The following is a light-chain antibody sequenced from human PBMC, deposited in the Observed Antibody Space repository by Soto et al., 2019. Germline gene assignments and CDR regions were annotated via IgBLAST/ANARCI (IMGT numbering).Light chain of an antibody. Sequence: IPMTQSPSSLSASVGDRVTITCQASQDIAKNLNWYQQKPGKAPKLLIYDASSLQTGVPSRFSGSGSATHFTSTISSLQSEDIATYYCQQYDNLLPITFGQGTRLEIK. J-gene: IGKJ5*01. CDR1: QDIAKN. V-gene: IGKV1-33*01. CDR3: QQYDNLLPIT. CDR2: DAS.